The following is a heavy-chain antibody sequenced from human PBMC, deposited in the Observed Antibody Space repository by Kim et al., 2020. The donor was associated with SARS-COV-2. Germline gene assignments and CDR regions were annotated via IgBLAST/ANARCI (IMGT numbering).Heavy chain of an antibody. CDR1: GFTFSSYA. Sequence: GGSLRLSCAASGFTFSSYAMSWVRQAPGKGMEGFSLIYTGGSGTYYADSVKGRFTISRDNSRNTLYLQMNSLRAEDTAVYYCAKAVGSGYDDAFDIWGQGTMVTVSS. CDR2: IYTGGSGT. J-gene: IGHJ3*02. CDR3: AKAVGSGYDDAFDI. V-gene: IGHV3-23*03. D-gene: IGHD5-12*01.